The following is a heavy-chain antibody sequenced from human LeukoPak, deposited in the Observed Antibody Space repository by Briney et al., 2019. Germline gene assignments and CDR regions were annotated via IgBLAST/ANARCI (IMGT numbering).Heavy chain of an antibody. Sequence: SETLSLTCSVSDDSITIYYWTWIRQPPGKGLEWIGYIDHTGTTNYNPSLTSRVTISRDTSKNHFSLQLSSVTAADTAVYYCARYRGANGYYFDYWGQGTLVTVSS. V-gene: IGHV4-59*12. CDR3: ARYRGANGYYFDY. CDR1: DDSITIYY. D-gene: IGHD3-10*01. J-gene: IGHJ4*02. CDR2: IDHTGTT.